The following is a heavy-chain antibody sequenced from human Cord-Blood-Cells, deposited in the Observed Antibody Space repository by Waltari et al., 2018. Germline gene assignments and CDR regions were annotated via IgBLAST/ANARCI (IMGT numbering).Heavy chain of an antibody. D-gene: IGHD5-12*01. V-gene: IGHV4-34*01. CDR2: INHSGST. J-gene: IGHJ5*02. Sequence: QVQLQQWGAGLLKPSETLSLTCAVYGGSFSGYYWSWIRQPPGKGLEWIGEINHSGSTNYNPSLKSRVTISVDTSKNQFSLKLSSVTAADTAVYYCARAGFRWSGYDFHWFDPWGQGTLVTVSS. CDR1: GGSFSGYY. CDR3: ARAGFRWSGYDFHWFDP.